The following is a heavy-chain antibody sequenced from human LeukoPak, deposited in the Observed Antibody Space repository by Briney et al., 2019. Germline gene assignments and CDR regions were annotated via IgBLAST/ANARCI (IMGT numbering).Heavy chain of an antibody. CDR3: AREGYYGSGSPPSLYFDY. V-gene: IGHV3-74*03. J-gene: IGHJ4*02. Sequence: GGSLRLSCAASGFTFSNYWIHWVRQVPGKGLVWVSRIDNVGSITTYADSVKGRFTISRDNSRSTLYLQMNSLRPEDTAIYYCAREGYYGSGSPPSLYFDYWGQGTLVTVSS. CDR1: GFTFSNYW. D-gene: IGHD3-10*01. CDR2: IDNVGSIT.